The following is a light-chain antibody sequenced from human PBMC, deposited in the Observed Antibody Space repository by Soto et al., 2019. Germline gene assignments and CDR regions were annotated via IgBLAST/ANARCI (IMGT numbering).Light chain of an antibody. CDR2: GAS. CDR3: QEYSKWPSRT. J-gene: IGKJ1*01. V-gene: IGKV3-15*01. CDR1: QSVRIN. Sequence: EIVMTQSPATLAVSPGERAPLSWRASQSVRINVAWYQQKNGQAPRLLVYGASTRASGIPDRFSGSGSGTEFTLTISSLQSEDFAVYYCQEYSKWPSRTFGPGTKVDIK.